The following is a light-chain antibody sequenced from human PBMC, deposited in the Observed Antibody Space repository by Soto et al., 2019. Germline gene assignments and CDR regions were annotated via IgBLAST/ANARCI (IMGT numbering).Light chain of an antibody. CDR3: QHRSNLPPIM. V-gene: IGKV3-11*01. J-gene: IGKJ3*01. CDR2: EAS. CDR1: QSISSY. Sequence: EIVLTQSPATLSLSPGERATLSCRASQSISSYLAWYQQKPGQAPRLLIYEASNRATGTPARFSGSGSGTDFTLTISSLEPEDFAVYYCQHRSNLPPIMFGPGTKVDLK.